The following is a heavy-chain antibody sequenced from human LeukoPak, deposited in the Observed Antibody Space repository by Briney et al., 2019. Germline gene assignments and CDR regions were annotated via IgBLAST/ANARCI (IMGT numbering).Heavy chain of an antibody. CDR2: INPSGGST. J-gene: IGHJ4*02. V-gene: IGHV1-46*01. Sequence: ASVKVSCKASGYTFTSYYMHWVRQAPGQGLEWMGIINPSGGSTSYAQKFQGRVTMTRDTSTSTVYMELSSLRSEDTAVYYRARDSVVVVMGYYFDYWGQGTLVTVSS. D-gene: IGHD3-22*01. CDR1: GYTFTSYY. CDR3: ARDSVVVVMGYYFDY.